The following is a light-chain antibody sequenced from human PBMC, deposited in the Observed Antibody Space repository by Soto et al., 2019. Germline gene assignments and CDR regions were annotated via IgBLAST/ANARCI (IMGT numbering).Light chain of an antibody. J-gene: IGKJ1*01. CDR1: QTISSW. CDR3: QHYTSYSEA. CDR2: KAS. Sequence: DIQMTQSPSTLSGSVGDRVTITCRASQTISSWLAWYQQKPGKAPKLLIYKASTLKSGVPSRFSGSGSGTEFTLTIRSLHPDDFDTYSFQHYTSYSEAFGQGTQVDIK. V-gene: IGKV1-5*03.